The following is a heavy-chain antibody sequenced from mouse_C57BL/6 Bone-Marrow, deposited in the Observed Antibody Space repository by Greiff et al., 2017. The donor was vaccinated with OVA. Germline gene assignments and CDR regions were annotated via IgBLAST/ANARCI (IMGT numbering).Heavy chain of an antibody. CDR3: ARNYYYGSSWYFDV. V-gene: IGHV1-82*01. D-gene: IGHD1-1*01. CDR1: GYAFSSSW. Sequence: VKLQESGPELVKPGASVKISCKASGYAFSSSWMNWVKQRPGKGLEWIGRIYPGDGDTNYNGKFKGKATLTADKSSSTAYMQLSSLTSEDSAVYFCARNYYYGSSWYFDVWGTGTTVTVSS. CDR2: IYPGDGDT. J-gene: IGHJ1*03.